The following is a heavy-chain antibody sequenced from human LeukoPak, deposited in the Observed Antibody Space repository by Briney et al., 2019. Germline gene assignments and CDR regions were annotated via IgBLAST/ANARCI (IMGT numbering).Heavy chain of an antibody. J-gene: IGHJ4*02. Sequence: PSETLSLTCTVSGGSISSYYWSWIRQPAGKGLEWIGRIYTSGSTNYNPSLKSRVTMSVDTSKNQSSLKLSSVTAADTAVYYCARGPYSSSLGGIDYWGQGTLVTVSS. CDR3: ARGPYSSSLGGIDY. D-gene: IGHD6-13*01. V-gene: IGHV4-4*07. CDR1: GGSISSYY. CDR2: IYTSGST.